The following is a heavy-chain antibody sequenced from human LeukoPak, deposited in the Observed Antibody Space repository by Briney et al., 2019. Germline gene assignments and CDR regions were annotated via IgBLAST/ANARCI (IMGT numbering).Heavy chain of an antibody. Sequence: SETLSLTCAVYGGSFSGYCWSWIRQPPGKGREWIGYIYYSGSTNYNPSLKSRVTISADTSKNQFSLKLSSVTAADTAVYYCARDGYDSSGYYSPFDYWGQGTLVTVSS. D-gene: IGHD3-22*01. J-gene: IGHJ4*02. CDR3: ARDGYDSSGYYSPFDY. CDR2: IYYSGST. CDR1: GGSFSGYC. V-gene: IGHV4-59*01.